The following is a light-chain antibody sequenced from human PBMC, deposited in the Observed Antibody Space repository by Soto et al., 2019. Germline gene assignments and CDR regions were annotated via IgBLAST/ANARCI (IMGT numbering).Light chain of an antibody. CDR1: QSVSSN. Sequence: EIVMTQSPVTLSVSPGERATLSCRTSQSVSSNLAWYQQKPGQAPRLLIYGTSTRATGVPARFSGSGSGTDFTLTISRLEPEDFAVYYCQQYGSSGTFGQGTKVDI. CDR3: QQYGSSGT. V-gene: IGKV3-15*01. J-gene: IGKJ1*01. CDR2: GTS.